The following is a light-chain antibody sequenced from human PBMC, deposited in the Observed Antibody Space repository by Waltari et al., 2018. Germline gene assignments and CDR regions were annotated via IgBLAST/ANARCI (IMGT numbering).Light chain of an antibody. CDR2: EVS. J-gene: IGLJ1*01. CDR3: SSYTTSSAPGV. CDR1: DSAVGASDF. Sequence: QSALTQPASVSGPPGQSITIPCSGTDSAVGASDFVSWYQQHPGKAPHLIIYEVSNRPSGISNRFSASKSGNTASLTISGLQAEDEADYYCSSYTTSSAPGVFGTGTRVTVL. V-gene: IGLV2-14*01.